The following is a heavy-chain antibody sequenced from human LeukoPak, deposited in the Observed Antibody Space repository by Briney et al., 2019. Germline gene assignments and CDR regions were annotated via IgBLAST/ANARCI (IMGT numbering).Heavy chain of an antibody. J-gene: IGHJ4*02. CDR2: IYSSGST. D-gene: IGHD1-26*01. CDR3: ARGLTTTVFDY. V-gene: IGHV4-4*07. Sequence: TSQTLSLTCTVSGGSISNYYWGWVRQPAGKGLEWIGRIYSSGSTTYNPSLRSRVTMTVDTSKNQFSLKLISVTAAATAVYYCARGLTTTVFDYWDQGTLVTVSS. CDR1: GGSISNYY.